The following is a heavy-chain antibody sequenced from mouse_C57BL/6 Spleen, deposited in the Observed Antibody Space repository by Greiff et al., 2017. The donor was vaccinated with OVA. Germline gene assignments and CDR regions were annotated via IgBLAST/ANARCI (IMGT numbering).Heavy chain of an antibody. V-gene: IGHV1-53*01. Sequence: QVQLKQPGTELVKPGASVKLSCKASGYTFTSYWMHWVKQRPGQGLEWIGNINPSNGGTNYNEKFKSKATLTVDKSSSTAYMQLSSLTSEDSAVYYCATYDGYHRRYYFDYWGQGTTLTVSS. CDR2: INPSNGGT. CDR1: GYTFTSYW. CDR3: ATYDGYHRRYYFDY. D-gene: IGHD2-3*01. J-gene: IGHJ2*01.